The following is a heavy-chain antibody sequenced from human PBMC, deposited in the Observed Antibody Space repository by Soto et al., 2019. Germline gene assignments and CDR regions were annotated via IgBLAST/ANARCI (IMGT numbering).Heavy chain of an antibody. CDR1: GFTFSNAW. J-gene: IGHJ4*02. V-gene: IGHV3-15*01. CDR3: TTGSSSGPTGY. D-gene: IGHD3-22*01. Sequence: EVQLVESGGGLVKPGGSLSLSCAASGFTFSNAWMSWVRQAPGTGLEWVGRIKSKTDGGTTDYAAPVKGRFTISRDDSKNTLYLQMNSLKIEDTAVYYCTTGSSSGPTGYWGQGTLVTVSS. CDR2: IKSKTDGGTT.